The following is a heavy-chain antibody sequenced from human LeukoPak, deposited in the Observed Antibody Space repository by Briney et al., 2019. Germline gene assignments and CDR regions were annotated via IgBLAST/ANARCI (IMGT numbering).Heavy chain of an antibody. Sequence: PGGSLRLSCAASGFTFSSYGMHWVRQAPGKGLEWVAVIWYVGSNKKYADSVKGRFTISRDNSKNTLYLRMNSLRAEDTAVYYCARDLGYVDYWGQGTLVTVSS. V-gene: IGHV3-33*01. J-gene: IGHJ4*02. CDR3: ARDLGYVDY. CDR2: IWYVGSNK. CDR1: GFTFSSYG.